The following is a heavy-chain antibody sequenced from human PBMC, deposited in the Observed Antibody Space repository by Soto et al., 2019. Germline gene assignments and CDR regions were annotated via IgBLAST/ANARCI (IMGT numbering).Heavy chain of an antibody. CDR2: ISYDGSNK. V-gene: IGHV3-30*18. J-gene: IGHJ6*02. CDR3: AKDAIHVLLGYTYGAGGMDV. CDR1: GFTFSSYG. D-gene: IGHD5-18*01. Sequence: GGSLRLSCAASGFTFSSYGMHWVRQAPGKGLEWVAVISYDGSNKYYADSVKGRFTISRDNAKNTLYLQMNSLRPDDTAMYYCAKDAIHVLLGYTYGAGGMDVWGQGTTVTVSS.